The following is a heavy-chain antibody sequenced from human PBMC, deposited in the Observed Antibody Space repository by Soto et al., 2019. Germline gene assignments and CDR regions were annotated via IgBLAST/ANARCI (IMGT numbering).Heavy chain of an antibody. Sequence: LRHRCAASGFTFSDHYMDRVSKDTGKGLEWVGRTRNKANSYTTEYAASVKGRFTISRDDSKNSLYLQMNSLKTEDTAVYYCARIRIFGPDAFDIWGQGTMVTVSS. V-gene: IGHV3-72*01. CDR1: GFTFSDHY. J-gene: IGHJ3*02. D-gene: IGHD3-3*01. CDR2: TRNKANSYTT. CDR3: ARIRIFGPDAFDI.